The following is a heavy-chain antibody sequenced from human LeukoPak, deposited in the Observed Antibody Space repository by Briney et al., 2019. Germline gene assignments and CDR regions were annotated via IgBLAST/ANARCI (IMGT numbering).Heavy chain of an antibody. CDR2: ISSSGSTI. CDR1: GFTFSDYY. V-gene: IGHV3-11*04. CDR3: AREGITIFGVVIIRDFDY. D-gene: IGHD3-3*01. J-gene: IGHJ4*02. Sequence: GGSLRLXCAASGFTFSDYYMSWIRQAPGKGLEWVSYISSSGSTIYYADSVKGRFTISRDNAKNSLYLQMNSLRAEDTAVYYCAREGITIFGVVIIRDFDYWGQGTLVTVSS.